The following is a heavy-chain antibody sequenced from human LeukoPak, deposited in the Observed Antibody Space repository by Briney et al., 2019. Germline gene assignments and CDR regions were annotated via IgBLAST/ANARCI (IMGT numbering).Heavy chain of an antibody. CDR3: ARETVTTFKNWFDP. Sequence: SETLSLTCAVYGGSFSGYYWSWIRQPPGKGLEGIGEINHSGSTNYNPSLKSRVTISVDTSKNQFSLKLSSVTAADTAVYYCARETVTTFKNWFDPWGQGTLVTVSS. J-gene: IGHJ5*02. D-gene: IGHD4-17*01. V-gene: IGHV4-34*01. CDR1: GGSFSGYY. CDR2: INHSGST.